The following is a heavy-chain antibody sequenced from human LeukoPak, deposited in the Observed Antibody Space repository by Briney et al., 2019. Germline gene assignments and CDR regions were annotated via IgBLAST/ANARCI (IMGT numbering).Heavy chain of an antibody. CDR3: ARGPIVVVPAAILGYMDV. CDR2: ISAYNGNT. Sequence: ASVKVSCKVSGYTLTELSMHWVRQAPGKGLEWMGWISAYNGNTNYAQKLQGRVTMTTDTSTSTAYMELRSLRSDDTAVYYCARGPIVVVPAAILGYMDVWGKGTTVTVSS. J-gene: IGHJ6*03. CDR1: GYTLTELS. V-gene: IGHV1-18*01. D-gene: IGHD2-2*02.